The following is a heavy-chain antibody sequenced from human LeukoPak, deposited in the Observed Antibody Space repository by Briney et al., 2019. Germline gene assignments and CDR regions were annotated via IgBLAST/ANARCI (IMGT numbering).Heavy chain of an antibody. CDR1: GGSISSYY. CDR3: ARERSGNLFDY. CDR2: IYYSGST. J-gene: IGHJ4*02. V-gene: IGHV4-59*01. D-gene: IGHD1-26*01. Sequence: SETLSLTCTVSGGSISSYYWSWIRQPPGKGLEWIGYIYYSGSTNYNPSLKSRVTISVDTSKNQFSLKLSSVTAADTAVYYCARERSGNLFDYWGQGTLVTVSS.